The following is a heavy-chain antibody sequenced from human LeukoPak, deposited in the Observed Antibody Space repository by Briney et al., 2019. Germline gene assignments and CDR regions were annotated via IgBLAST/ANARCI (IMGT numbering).Heavy chain of an antibody. CDR2: IIPILGIA. CDR3: ARDSSSCPDY. Sequence: SVKVSCKASGGTFSSYAISWVRQSPGQGLEWMGRIIPILGIANYAQKFQGRVTITADKSTSTAYMELSSLRSEDTAVYYCARDSSSCPDYWGQGTLVTVSS. J-gene: IGHJ4*02. D-gene: IGHD6-13*01. V-gene: IGHV1-69*04. CDR1: GGTFSSYA.